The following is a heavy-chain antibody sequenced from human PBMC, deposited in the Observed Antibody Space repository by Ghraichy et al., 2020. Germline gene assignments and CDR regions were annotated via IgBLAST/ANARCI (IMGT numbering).Heavy chain of an antibody. D-gene: IGHD3-22*01. J-gene: IGHJ4*01. Sequence: GGSLRLSCTASGFTLSNYWMGWVRQAPGKGLEWVANIKQDGSEKHYVGSVEGRFTISRDNAKNSVYLQMNSLRAEATAVYYCARAAYYYDRSDYWGRGTLVTVSS. CDR3: ARAAYYYDRSDY. CDR2: IKQDGSEK. CDR1: GFTLSNYW. V-gene: IGHV3-7*01.